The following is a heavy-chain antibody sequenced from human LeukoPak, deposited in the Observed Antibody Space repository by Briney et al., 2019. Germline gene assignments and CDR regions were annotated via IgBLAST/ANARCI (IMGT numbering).Heavy chain of an antibody. V-gene: IGHV3-7*01. Sequence: GGSLRLSCAASGFTFSGYWMSWVRQAPGKGLEWVANIKQDGSEKYYVDSVKGRFTISRDNAKNSLYLQMNSLRAEDTAVYYCARLMYYYGSGSYLYWGQGTLVTVSS. CDR2: IKQDGSEK. D-gene: IGHD3-10*01. CDR1: GFTFSGYW. J-gene: IGHJ4*02. CDR3: ARLMYYYGSGSYLY.